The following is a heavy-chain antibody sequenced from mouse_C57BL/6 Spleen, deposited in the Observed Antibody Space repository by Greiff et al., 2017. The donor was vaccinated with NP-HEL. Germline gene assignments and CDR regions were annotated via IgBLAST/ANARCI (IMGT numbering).Heavy chain of an antibody. CDR3: SKDNYYGVGYYFDD. CDR1: GFSLTSYG. CDR2: IWRGGST. D-gene: IGHD1-1*01. Sequence: VKLQESGPGLVQPSQSLSITCTVSGFSLTSYGVHWVRQSPGKGLEWLGVIWRGGSTDYNAAFMSRLSITKDNSKSQVFCKMNSLQADDTAIYYCSKDNYYGVGYYFDDWGQGTTLTVSS. V-gene: IGHV2-5*01. J-gene: IGHJ2*01.